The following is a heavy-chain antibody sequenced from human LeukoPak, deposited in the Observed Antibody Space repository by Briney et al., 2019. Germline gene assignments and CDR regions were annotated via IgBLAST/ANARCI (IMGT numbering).Heavy chain of an antibody. Sequence: GASVNVSCKASGYTFTNYGISWVRQAPGQGLEWMGWISAYNGNTNYAQKLQGRITLTTDTSTNTAYMELRSLRSDDTAVYYRAREYYYGSGSSYKDYWGQGTLVTVSS. CDR3: AREYYYGSGSSYKDY. CDR2: ISAYNGNT. D-gene: IGHD3-10*01. J-gene: IGHJ4*02. CDR1: GYTFTNYG. V-gene: IGHV1-18*01.